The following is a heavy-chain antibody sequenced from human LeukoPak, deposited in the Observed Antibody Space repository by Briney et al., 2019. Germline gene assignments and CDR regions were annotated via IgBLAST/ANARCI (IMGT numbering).Heavy chain of an antibody. CDR1: GGSISSGSYY. D-gene: IGHD3-16*01. V-gene: IGHV4-61*02. J-gene: IGHJ4*02. Sequence: SETLSLTCTVSGGSISSGSYYWSWIRQPAGKGLEWIGRIYTSGSTNYNPSLKSRVTISVDTSKNQFSLKLSSVTAADTAVYYCARGYPAGGIDYWAREPWSPSPQ. CDR2: IYTSGST. CDR3: ARGYPAGGIDY.